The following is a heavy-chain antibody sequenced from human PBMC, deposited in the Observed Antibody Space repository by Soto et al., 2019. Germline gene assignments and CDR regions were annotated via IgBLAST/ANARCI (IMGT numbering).Heavy chain of an antibody. Sequence: GSLRLSCAASGFTFINSVMHWVRQAPGKGLEWVAVISSDGNTKYYGDSVKGRFTISRDNSKNSVYLQMNGLRAEDTAVYYCATDDPAYHGDRCIESWGRGTLVTVSS. CDR2: ISSDGNTK. V-gene: IGHV3-30*03. D-gene: IGHD2-21*01. CDR3: ATDDPAYHGDRCIES. CDR1: GFTFINSV. J-gene: IGHJ4*02.